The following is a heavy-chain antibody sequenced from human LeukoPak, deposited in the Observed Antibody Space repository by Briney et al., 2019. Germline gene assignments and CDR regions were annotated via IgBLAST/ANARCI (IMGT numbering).Heavy chain of an antibody. V-gene: IGHV3-7*04. D-gene: IGHD2-21*02. Sequence: PGGSLTLSCAASGFTFTRHWMSWVRQAPGKGLEWVAVIREDGNEKKYVDSVKGRFTISRDNAENSLFLQMNSLRVEDTAIYYCVKDEEGGHLWHWGQGTLVTVSS. CDR2: IREDGNEK. J-gene: IGHJ4*02. CDR3: VKDEEGGHLWH. CDR1: GFTFTRHW.